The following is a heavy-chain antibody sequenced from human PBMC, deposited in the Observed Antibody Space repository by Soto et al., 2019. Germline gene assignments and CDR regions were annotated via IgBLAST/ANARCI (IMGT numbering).Heavy chain of an antibody. CDR3: ARDLSGDYGAIDT. V-gene: IGHV3-33*01. CDR2: IWYDGSNK. Sequence: PGGSLRLSCAPSGFTFSGYGMHWARQAPGKGLEWVAVIWYDGSNKVYADSVKGRFTISRDNSKNTLYLQMNSLRAEDTAVYYCARDLSGDYGAIDTWGQGTMVTVSS. J-gene: IGHJ3*02. CDR1: GFTFSGYG. D-gene: IGHD4-17*01.